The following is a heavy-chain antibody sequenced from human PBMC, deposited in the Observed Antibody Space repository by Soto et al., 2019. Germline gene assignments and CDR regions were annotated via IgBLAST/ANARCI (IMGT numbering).Heavy chain of an antibody. CDR3: ARGDRMVVAATTFDY. CDR1: GGSSSSYC. V-gene: IGHV4-59*01. Sequence: KPSETLSLICTVSGGSSSSYCWSWIRQPPGKGLEWIGYIYYSGSTNYNPSLKSRVTISVDTSKNQFSLKLSSVTAADTAVYYCARGDRMVVAATTFDYWGQGTLVTVSP. D-gene: IGHD2-15*01. J-gene: IGHJ4*02. CDR2: IYYSGST.